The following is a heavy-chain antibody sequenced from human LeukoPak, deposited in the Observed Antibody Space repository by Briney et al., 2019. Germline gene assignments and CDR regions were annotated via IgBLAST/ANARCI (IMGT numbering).Heavy chain of an antibody. Sequence: GGSLRLSCAASGFTFSSYAMHWVRQAPGKGLEWVAVISYDGSNKYYADSVKGRFTISRDNSKNTLYLQMNSLRAEGTAVYYCARVYSSSWYGAFDYWGQGTLVTVSS. CDR2: ISYDGSNK. J-gene: IGHJ4*02. CDR1: GFTFSSYA. CDR3: ARVYSSSWYGAFDY. V-gene: IGHV3-30*04. D-gene: IGHD6-13*01.